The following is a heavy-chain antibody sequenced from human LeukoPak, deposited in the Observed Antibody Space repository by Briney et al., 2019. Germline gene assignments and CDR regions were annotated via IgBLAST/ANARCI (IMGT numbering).Heavy chain of an antibody. Sequence: SETLSLTCTVSGGSISSSSYYRGWIRQPPGKGLEWIGSIYYSGSTYYNPSLKSRVTISVDTSKNQFSLKLSSVTAADTAVYYCARVRGVINPIDYWGQGTLVTVSS. D-gene: IGHD3-10*01. J-gene: IGHJ4*02. CDR3: ARVRGVINPIDY. CDR1: GGSISSSSYY. CDR2: IYYSGST. V-gene: IGHV4-39*01.